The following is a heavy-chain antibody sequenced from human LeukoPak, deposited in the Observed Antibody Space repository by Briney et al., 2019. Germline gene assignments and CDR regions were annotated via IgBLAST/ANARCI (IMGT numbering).Heavy chain of an antibody. Sequence: SETLSLTCIVSGGSINSHYWSWIRQTPGKGLEWIGDIHYTGTTKYNPSLKSRVTISVDTSKNQFSLKLSSVTAADTAVYYCAILEGGSGSYLVDWGQGTLVTVSS. J-gene: IGHJ4*02. CDR1: GGSINSHY. D-gene: IGHD3-10*01. V-gene: IGHV4-59*11. CDR3: AILEGGSGSYLVD. CDR2: IHYTGTT.